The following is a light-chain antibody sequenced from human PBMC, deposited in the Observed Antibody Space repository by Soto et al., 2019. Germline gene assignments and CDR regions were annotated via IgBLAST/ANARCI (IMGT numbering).Light chain of an antibody. Sequence: DIQMTQSPSTLSASVGDRVTITCRASQSISSWLAWYQQKPGKAPKLLIYKASSLESGLPSRFSGSGSGTEFNLTISSLQPDDFATYYCQQYNSYPYTFGQGTKLEIK. J-gene: IGKJ2*01. V-gene: IGKV1-5*03. CDR1: QSISSW. CDR2: KAS. CDR3: QQYNSYPYT.